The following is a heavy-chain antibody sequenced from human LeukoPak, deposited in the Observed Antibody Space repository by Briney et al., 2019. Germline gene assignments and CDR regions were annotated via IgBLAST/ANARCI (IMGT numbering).Heavy chain of an antibody. CDR2: INSDGSST. CDR1: GFAFSSYW. V-gene: IGHV3-74*01. J-gene: IGHJ4*01. CDR3: ARAVYYSNYLGY. Sequence: GGSLRLSCAASGFAFSSYWMHWVRQAPGKGLVWVSRINSDGSSTNYADSVKGRFTISRDNAKNTLYLQMNSLRAEDTAMYYCARAVYYSNYLGYWGQGTLVTVSS. D-gene: IGHD3-10*01.